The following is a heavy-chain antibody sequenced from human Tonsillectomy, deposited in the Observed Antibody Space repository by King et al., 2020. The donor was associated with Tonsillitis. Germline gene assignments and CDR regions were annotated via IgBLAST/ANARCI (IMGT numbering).Heavy chain of an antibody. Sequence: VQLVESGAEVKKPGESLKISCKGSGYSFTSYWIAWVRQMPGKGLEWMGIIYPGDSDTRYSPSFQGQVTISADKSISTAYLQWSSLKASDTAIYYCAICSPLDGSAYGWYFDLWGRGTLVTVSS. CDR1: GYSFTSYW. J-gene: IGHJ2*01. D-gene: IGHD3-10*02. V-gene: IGHV5-51*01. CDR2: IYPGDSDT. CDR3: AICSPLDGSAYGWYFDL.